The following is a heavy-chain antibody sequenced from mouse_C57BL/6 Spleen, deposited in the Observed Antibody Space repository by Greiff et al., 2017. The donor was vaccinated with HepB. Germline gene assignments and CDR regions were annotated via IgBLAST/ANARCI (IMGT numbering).Heavy chain of an antibody. J-gene: IGHJ3*01. V-gene: IGHV2-5*01. CDR2: IWRGGST. CDR3: AKKGGSSWAFAY. D-gene: IGHD1-1*01. CDR1: GFSLTSYG. Sequence: VKLVESGPGLVQPSQSLSITCTVSGFSLTSYGVHWVRQSPGKGLEWLGVIWRGGSTDYNAAFMSRLSITKDNSKSQVFFKMNSLQADDTAIYYCAKKGGSSWAFAYWGQGTLVTVSA.